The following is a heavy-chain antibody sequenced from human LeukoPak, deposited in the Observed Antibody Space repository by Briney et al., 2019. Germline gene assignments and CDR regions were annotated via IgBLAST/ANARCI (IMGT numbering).Heavy chain of an antibody. D-gene: IGHD2-15*01. J-gene: IGHJ4*02. V-gene: IGHV1-18*01. CDR2: ISAYNGNT. CDR3: ARVLGYCSGGSCYSGVDY. CDR1: GYTYTSYG. Sequence: ASVKVSCKASGYTYTSYGISWVRQAPGQGLEWMGWISAYNGNTNYAQKLQGRVTMTTDTSTSTAYMELRSLRSDDTAVYYCARVLGYCSGGSCYSGVDYWGQGTLVTVSS.